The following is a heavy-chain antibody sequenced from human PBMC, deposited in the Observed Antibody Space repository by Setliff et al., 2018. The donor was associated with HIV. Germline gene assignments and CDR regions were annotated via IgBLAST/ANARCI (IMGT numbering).Heavy chain of an antibody. J-gene: IGHJ4*02. Sequence: PSETLSLTCTVSGGSINYYYWSWIRQPPGKNPEYIGYIHPSGETYYSPSLMSRLTISLDTANNRFSLRLTSATAADTAMYYCASFFVTTVTNQDYWGQGTPVTVSS. V-gene: IGHV4-59*12. CDR2: IHPSGET. D-gene: IGHD4-17*01. CDR3: ASFFVTTVTNQDY. CDR1: GGSINYYY.